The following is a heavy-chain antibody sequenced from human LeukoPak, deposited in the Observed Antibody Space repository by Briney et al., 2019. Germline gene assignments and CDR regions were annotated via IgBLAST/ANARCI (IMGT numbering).Heavy chain of an antibody. J-gene: IGHJ5*02. CDR2: ISSSGGTM. D-gene: IGHD1-26*01. V-gene: IGHV3-11*01. Sequence: GGSLRLSCAASGFTFSDYYMSWIRQAPAKGLEWVSYISSSGGTMYYADSVKGRFTISRDNAKNSLYLQMNSLRAEDTAVYYCARGRRLGSYDWFDPWGQGTLVTVSS. CDR3: ARGRRLGSYDWFDP. CDR1: GFTFSDYY.